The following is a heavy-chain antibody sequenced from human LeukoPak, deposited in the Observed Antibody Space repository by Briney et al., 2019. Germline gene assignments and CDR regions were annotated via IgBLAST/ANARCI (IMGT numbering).Heavy chain of an antibody. V-gene: IGHV1-69*04. CDR1: GGTFSSYA. CDR2: IIPILGIA. J-gene: IGHJ3*02. D-gene: IGHD6-13*01. Sequence: SVKVSCKASGGTFSSYAISRVRQAPGQGLEWMGRIIPILGIANYAQKFQGRVTITADKSTSTAYMELSSLRSEDTAAYYCARDTGGWSSSWFAYAFDIWGQGTMVTVSS. CDR3: ARDTGGWSSSWFAYAFDI.